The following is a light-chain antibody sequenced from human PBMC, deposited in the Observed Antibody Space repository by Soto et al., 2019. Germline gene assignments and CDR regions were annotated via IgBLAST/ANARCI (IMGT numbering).Light chain of an antibody. Sequence: EIVRTQSPATLSVSPGERATLSCRASQSVRSDLVWYQQKPCQAPRLLIYGISSRANGIPDRFSGSGSGTDFTLTISRLEPEDYAVYYGQQYEVSPTITFGQGTRLEIK. V-gene: IGKV3D-15*01. CDR1: QSVRSD. CDR2: GIS. J-gene: IGKJ5*01. CDR3: QQYEVSPTIT.